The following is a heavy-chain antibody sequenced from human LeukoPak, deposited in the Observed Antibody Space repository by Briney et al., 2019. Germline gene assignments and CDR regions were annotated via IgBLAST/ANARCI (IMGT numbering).Heavy chain of an antibody. D-gene: IGHD1-26*01. CDR2: ISSSSSYI. V-gene: IGHV3-21*01. J-gene: IGHJ4*02. Sequence: GGSLRLSCAASGFTFSSYSMNWVRQAPGRGLEWVSSISSSSSYIYYVDSVKGRFTISRDNAKNSLYLQMNSLRAEDTAVYYCARGRSGSYYVSWGQGTLVTVSS. CDR1: GFTFSSYS. CDR3: ARGRSGSYYVS.